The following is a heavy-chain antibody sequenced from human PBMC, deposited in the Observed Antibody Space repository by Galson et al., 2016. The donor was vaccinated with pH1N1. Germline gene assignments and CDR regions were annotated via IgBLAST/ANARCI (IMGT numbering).Heavy chain of an antibody. Sequence: QSGAEVKKPGESLRISCQGSGYSFTSYWIAWVRQMPGKGLGWMGIIFPGDSDTRYSPSFQGQVTIPADKSINTAYLQWSSLKASDTAIYYCARLRGSDVDYWGQGTLVTVSS. J-gene: IGHJ4*02. CDR3: ARLRGSDVDY. CDR2: IFPGDSDT. V-gene: IGHV5-51*03. D-gene: IGHD3-16*01. CDR1: GYSFTSYW.